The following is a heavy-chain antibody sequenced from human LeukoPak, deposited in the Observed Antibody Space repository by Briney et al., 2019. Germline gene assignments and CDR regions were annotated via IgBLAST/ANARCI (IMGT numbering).Heavy chain of an antibody. J-gene: IGHJ6*03. D-gene: IGHD2-15*01. CDR3: ARVSLGYCSGGSCRKTYYYYMDV. CDR2: IYYSGST. V-gene: IGHV4-61*01. CDR1: GGSISSSSYY. Sequence: SETLSLTCTVSGGSISSSSYYWSWIRQPPGKGLEWIGYIYYSGSTNYNPSLKSRVTISVDTSKNQFSLKLSSVTAADMAVYYCARVSLGYCSGGSCRKTYYYYMDVWGKGTTVTVSS.